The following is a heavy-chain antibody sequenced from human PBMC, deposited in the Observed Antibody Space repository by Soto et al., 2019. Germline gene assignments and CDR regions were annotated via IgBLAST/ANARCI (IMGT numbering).Heavy chain of an antibody. D-gene: IGHD6-13*01. CDR1: GFTFSSSW. CDR2: IKQDGSGK. Sequence: EGQLVESGGGLVQPGGSLRLACEASGFTFSSSWRSWVRQAPGKGLEWVANIKQDGSGKYNVDSVKGRFTISRDNAKNALYLQMISLRAEDTAVYYCARGKWSVVAAVCTATFYFDYWGQGVLVAVSS. J-gene: IGHJ4*02. CDR3: ARGKWSVVAAVCTATFYFDY. V-gene: IGHV3-7*01.